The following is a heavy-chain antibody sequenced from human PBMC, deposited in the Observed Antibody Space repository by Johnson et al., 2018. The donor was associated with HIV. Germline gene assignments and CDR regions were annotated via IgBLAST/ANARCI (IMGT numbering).Heavy chain of an antibody. CDR2: ISYDGSNK. Sequence: QMQLVESGGGTVQPGGSLRLSCAASRFTFSSYAMHWVRQAPGKGLEWVALISYDGSNKYYADSVKGRFTISRDNSKNTLWLQMNSLRAEDTAVYYCARERDYYDSFWLDHDAFDIWGQGTMVTVSS. CDR3: ARERDYYDSFWLDHDAFDI. D-gene: IGHD3-22*01. CDR1: RFTFSSYA. J-gene: IGHJ3*02. V-gene: IGHV3-30*04.